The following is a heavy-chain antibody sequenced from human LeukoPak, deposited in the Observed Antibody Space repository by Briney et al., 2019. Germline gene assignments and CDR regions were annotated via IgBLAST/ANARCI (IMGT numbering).Heavy chain of an antibody. CDR2: ISSSSSYI. V-gene: IGHV3-21*01. D-gene: IGHD6-13*01. J-gene: IGHJ4*02. Sequence: GGSPRLSCAASGFTFSSYSMNWVRQAPGKGLEWVSSISSSSSYIYYADSVKGRFTISRDNAKNSLYLQMNSLRAEDTAVYYCARGGSSWPDFDYWGQGTLVTVSS. CDR1: GFTFSSYS. CDR3: ARGGSSWPDFDY.